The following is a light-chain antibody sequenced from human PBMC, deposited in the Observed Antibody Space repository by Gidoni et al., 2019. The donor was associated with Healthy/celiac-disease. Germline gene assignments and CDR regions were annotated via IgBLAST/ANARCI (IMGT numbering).Light chain of an antibody. J-gene: IGKJ1*01. Sequence: DIQMTQSPSTLSASVGDRVTITCRASQSISSWLAWYQQKPGKAPKLLIYKASSLESGVPSRFSGSGSGTEFPLTISSLQPDDFATYYCQQYNSYSSTFGQGTKVEIK. CDR2: KAS. CDR1: QSISSW. CDR3: QQYNSYSST. V-gene: IGKV1-5*03.